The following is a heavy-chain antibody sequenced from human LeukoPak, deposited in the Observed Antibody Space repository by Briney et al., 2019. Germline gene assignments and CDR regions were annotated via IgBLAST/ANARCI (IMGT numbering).Heavy chain of an antibody. CDR3: ARAKITIFGVVIVPPYFDY. V-gene: IGHV4-34*01. CDR2: INHSGST. Sequence: SETLSLTCAVYGGSFSGYYWSWIRQPPRKGLEWIGEINHSGSTNYNPSLKSRVTISVDTSKNQFSLKLSSVTAADTAVYYCARAKITIFGVVIVPPYFDYWGQGTLVTVSS. D-gene: IGHD3-3*01. J-gene: IGHJ4*02. CDR1: GGSFSGYY.